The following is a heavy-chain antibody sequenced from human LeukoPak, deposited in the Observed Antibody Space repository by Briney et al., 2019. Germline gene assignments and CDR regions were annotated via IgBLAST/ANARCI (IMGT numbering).Heavy chain of an antibody. CDR1: GFTFSSYA. CDR2: ISGSGTDR. J-gene: IGHJ4*02. Sequence: GGSLRLSCGGSGFTFSSYAMSWVRQAPGKGLEWVSAISGSGTDRFYANSVKGRFTISRDNPKNTLYLQMNSLRAEDTAVYYCAKGGGSSCYSPSDYWGQGTLVTVSS. V-gene: IGHV3-23*01. D-gene: IGHD2-15*01. CDR3: AKGGGSSCYSPSDY.